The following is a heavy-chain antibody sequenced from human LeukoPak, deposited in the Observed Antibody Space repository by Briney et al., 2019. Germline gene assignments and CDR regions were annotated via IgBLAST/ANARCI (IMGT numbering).Heavy chain of an antibody. CDR3: AIFGISWRSSY. CDR1: GFSFSSHW. CDR2: ISDDGSYT. V-gene: IGHV3-74*01. J-gene: IGHJ4*02. Sequence: GGSLRLSCAASGFSFSSHWVHWVRQAPGKGLVWVSRISDDGSYTSNVDSVKGRFTISRDNVNNMLYLHMNSLRAEDTAVYYCAIFGISWRSSYWGQGTLVTVSS. D-gene: IGHD3-3*01.